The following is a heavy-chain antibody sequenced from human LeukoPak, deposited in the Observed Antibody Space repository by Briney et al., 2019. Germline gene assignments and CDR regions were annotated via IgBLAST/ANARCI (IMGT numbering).Heavy chain of an antibody. V-gene: IGHV4-34*01. Sequence: SETLSLTCAVYGGSFSGYYWSWIRQPPGKGLEWIGEINHSGSTNYNPSLKSRVTISVDTSKNQFSLKLSSVTAADTAVDYCAXXXSYYGSGSYYGRAKYYFDYWGQGTLVTVSS. D-gene: IGHD3-10*01. J-gene: IGHJ4*02. CDR3: AXXXSYYGSGSYYGRAKYYFDY. CDR1: GGSFSGYY. CDR2: INHSGST.